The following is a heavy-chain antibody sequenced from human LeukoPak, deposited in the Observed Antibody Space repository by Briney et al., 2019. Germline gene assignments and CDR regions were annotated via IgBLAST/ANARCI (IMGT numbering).Heavy chain of an antibody. Sequence: SQTLSLTCTVSGGSISSGSYYWSWIRQPAGKGLEWIGRLYTSGSTNHNPSLKSRVTISVDTSKNQFSLKLSSVTAADTAVYYCARALYYGSGSYWVDYFDYWGQGTLVTVSS. J-gene: IGHJ4*02. CDR3: ARALYYGSGSYWVDYFDY. CDR2: LYTSGST. CDR1: GGSISSGSYY. V-gene: IGHV4-61*02. D-gene: IGHD3-10*01.